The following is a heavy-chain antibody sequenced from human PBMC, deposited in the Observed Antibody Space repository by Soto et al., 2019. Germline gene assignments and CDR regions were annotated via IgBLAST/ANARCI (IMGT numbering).Heavy chain of an antibody. CDR3: AKERFGHLWLEDYGMDV. Sequence: GGSLRLSCAASGFTFSSYGMHWVRQAPGKGLEWVALISYDGTNKYYADSVKGRFTISRDNFKNTLYLQMNSLRAEDTAVYYCAKERFGHLWLEDYGMDVWGQGTTVTVSS. V-gene: IGHV3-30*18. CDR1: GFTFSSYG. D-gene: IGHD5-18*01. J-gene: IGHJ6*02. CDR2: ISYDGTNK.